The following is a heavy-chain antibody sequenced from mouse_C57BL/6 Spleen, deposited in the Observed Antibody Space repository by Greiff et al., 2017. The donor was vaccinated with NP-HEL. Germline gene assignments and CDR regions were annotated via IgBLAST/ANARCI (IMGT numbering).Heavy chain of an antibody. CDR1: GYTFTSYC. CDR3: ARDYGSSYVD. Sequence: VKLMESGAELAKPGASVKLFCKASGYTFTSYCMHWVKQRPGQGLEWIGFINPNSGYTKYHQKFKDKATLTADKSSSTAYMQLSSLTDEDSADYYCARDYGSSYVDWGQGTTLTVSA. D-gene: IGHD1-1*01. V-gene: IGHV1-7*01. J-gene: IGHJ2*01. CDR2: INPNSGYT.